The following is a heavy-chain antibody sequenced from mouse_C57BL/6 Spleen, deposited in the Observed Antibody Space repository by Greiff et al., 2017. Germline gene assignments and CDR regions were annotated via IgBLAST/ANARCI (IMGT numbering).Heavy chain of an antibody. CDR1: GYAFSSSW. CDR3: ARSYSSGRFDY. CDR2: IYPGDGDT. V-gene: IGHV1-82*01. D-gene: IGHD3-2*02. Sequence: QVQLKESGPELVKPGASVKISCKASGYAFSSSWMNWVKQRPGKGLEWIGRIYPGDGDTNYNGKFKGKATLTADKSSSTAYMQLSSLTSEDSAVXFCARSYSSGRFDYWGQGTTLTVSS. J-gene: IGHJ2*01.